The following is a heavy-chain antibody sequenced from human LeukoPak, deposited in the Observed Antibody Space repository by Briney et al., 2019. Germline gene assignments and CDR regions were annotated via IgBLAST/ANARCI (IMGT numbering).Heavy chain of an antibody. CDR3: ATDGAGFDT. J-gene: IGHJ5*02. CDR2: INIGGTNT. CDR1: GFTFNDYY. V-gene: IGHV3-11*01. Sequence: GALRLSCAASGFTFNDYYMSWIRQAPGKGLEWLSYINIGGTNTHYADSVKGQFTISRDNAKKSLYLEMNNLRAEDTAVYYCATDGAGFDTWGQGVLVTVSS.